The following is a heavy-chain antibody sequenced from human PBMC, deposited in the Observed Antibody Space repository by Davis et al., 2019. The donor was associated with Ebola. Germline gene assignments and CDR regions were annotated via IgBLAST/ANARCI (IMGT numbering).Heavy chain of an antibody. Sequence: GESLKISCETSGFIFRNYIMSWVRQAPGKGLEWVSAISGSGGSTYYADPVKDRFTISRDNSRNTLYLQMNSLRAEDTALYNCAKERSRRYTFDYWGQGTLVTVSS. CDR2: ISGSGGST. CDR3: AKERSRRYTFDY. D-gene: IGHD6-13*01. CDR1: GFIFRNYI. V-gene: IGHV3-23*01. J-gene: IGHJ4*02.